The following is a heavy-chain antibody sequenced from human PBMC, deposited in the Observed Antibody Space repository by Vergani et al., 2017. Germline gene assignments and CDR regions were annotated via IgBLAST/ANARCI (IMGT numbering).Heavy chain of an antibody. CDR3: AREGPYSSGWYVNYFDY. Sequence: QVQLVQSGAEVKKPGASVKVSCKASGYTFTSYDINWVRQATGQGLEWMGWMNPNSGNTGYAQKFQGRVTMTRNTSISTAYMELSSLRSEDTAVYYCAREGPYSSGWYVNYFDYWGQGTLVTVSS. J-gene: IGHJ4*02. D-gene: IGHD6-19*01. CDR2: MNPNSGNT. CDR1: GYTFTSYD. V-gene: IGHV1-8*01.